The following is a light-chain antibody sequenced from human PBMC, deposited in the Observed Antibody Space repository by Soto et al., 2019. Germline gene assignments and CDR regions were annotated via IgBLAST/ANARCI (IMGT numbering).Light chain of an antibody. V-gene: IGLV1-40*01. CDR3: QSYDSSLRGV. J-gene: IGLJ2*01. CDR2: GNS. Sequence: QSVLTQPPSVSGAPGQRVTISCTGSSSNIGAGYDVYWFQQFPGTAPKLLIYGNSNRPSGVPERFSGSKSGTSASLAITGLQAEDEADYYCQSYDSSLRGVFGGGTKLTVL. CDR1: SSNIGAGYD.